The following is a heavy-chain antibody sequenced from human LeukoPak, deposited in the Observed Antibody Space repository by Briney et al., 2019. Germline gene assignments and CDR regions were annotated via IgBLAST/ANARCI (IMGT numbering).Heavy chain of an antibody. CDR1: GFTFSVYG. CDR3: VRDFEVPAAAPDYYYFYYMDV. V-gene: IGHV3-48*04. J-gene: IGHJ6*03. D-gene: IGHD2-2*01. CDR2: ISSGGTTI. Sequence: QPGGSLRLSCAVSGFTFSVYGMNWVRQAPGKGPEWLSHISSGGTTIYYADSVKGRFTVSRDNVENSLFLQMNSLRVDDTAVYYCVRDFEVPAAAPDYYYFYYMDVWGTGTTVTVSS.